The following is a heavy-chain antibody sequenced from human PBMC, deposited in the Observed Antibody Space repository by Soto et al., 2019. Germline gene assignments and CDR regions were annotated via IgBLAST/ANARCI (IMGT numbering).Heavy chain of an antibody. CDR2: INPSGGST. CDR3: ARPQLEYSSSWSHFDC. Sequence: ASVKVSCKASGGTFSSYAISWVRQAPGQGLEWMGVINPSGGSTSYAQTFQGRVTMTRDTSTSTVYMELSSLRSEDTAVYYCARPQLEYSSSWSHFDCWGQGILVTVSS. CDR1: GGTFSSYA. D-gene: IGHD6-13*01. J-gene: IGHJ4*02. V-gene: IGHV1-46*03.